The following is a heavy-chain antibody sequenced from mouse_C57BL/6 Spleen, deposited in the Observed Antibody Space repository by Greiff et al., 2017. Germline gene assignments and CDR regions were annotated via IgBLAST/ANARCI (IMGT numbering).Heavy chain of an antibody. D-gene: IGHD2-5*01. J-gene: IGHJ3*01. Sequence: EVQRVESGGGLVKPGGSLKLSCAASGFTFSSYAMSWVRQTPEKRLEWVATISDGGSYTYYPDNVKGRFTISRDNAKNNLYLQMSHLKSEDTAMYYCARVSGDSNYAWFAYWGQGTLVTVSA. V-gene: IGHV5-4*01. CDR2: ISDGGSYT. CDR1: GFTFSSYA. CDR3: ARVSGDSNYAWFAY.